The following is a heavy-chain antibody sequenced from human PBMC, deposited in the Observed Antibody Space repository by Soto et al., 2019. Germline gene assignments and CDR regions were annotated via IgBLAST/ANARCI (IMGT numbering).Heavy chain of an antibody. J-gene: IGHJ4*02. V-gene: IGHV3-74*01. CDR2: INTDGSST. Sequence: PGGSLRLSCAASGFTFSNYWMHWVRQAPGEGLVWVSRINTDGSSTNYADSVKGRFTVSRDNANNTLYLQMDSLRAEDTAVYYCARVGTPDCGNYRCYGHFDYSGQGSPVTVSS. CDR1: GFTFSNYW. CDR3: ARVGTPDCGNYRCYGHFDY. D-gene: IGHD2-2*01.